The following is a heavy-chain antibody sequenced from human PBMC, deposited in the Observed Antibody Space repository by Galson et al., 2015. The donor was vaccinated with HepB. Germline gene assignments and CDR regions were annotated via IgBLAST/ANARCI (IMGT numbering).Heavy chain of an antibody. CDR2: LSASGNRT. J-gene: IGHJ4*02. V-gene: IGHV3-23*01. CDR1: GLTFSDYS. Sequence: SLRLSCAASGLTFSDYSMSWVRQASGKGLEWDSGLSASGNRTYYADSVKGRLSISRDNSKNTLYLQMNSLRSDDTAIYYCVKSHKISYFDHWGQGTLVTVSS. CDR3: VKSHKISYFDH.